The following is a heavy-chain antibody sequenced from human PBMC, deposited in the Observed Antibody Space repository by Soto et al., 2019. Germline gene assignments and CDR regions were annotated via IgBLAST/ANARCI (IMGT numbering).Heavy chain of an antibody. Sequence: PGGSLRLSCAASGFTFSNYAMSWVRQAPGKGLEGVSGLSGSGGGTNYADYVKGRFTISRDNTKNTLYLQMNSLRAEDTAFYYFARLRSAYFTGFDFWGLGTLVTVSS. V-gene: IGHV3-23*01. D-gene: IGHD3-3*01. J-gene: IGHJ4*02. CDR3: ARLRSAYFTGFDF. CDR2: LSGSGGGT. CDR1: GFTFSNYA.